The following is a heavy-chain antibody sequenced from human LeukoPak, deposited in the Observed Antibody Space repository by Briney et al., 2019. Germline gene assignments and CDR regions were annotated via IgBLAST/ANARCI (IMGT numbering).Heavy chain of an antibody. J-gene: IGHJ4*02. V-gene: IGHV3-48*03. Sequence: GGXLRPSXAXSGFTFSSYEMNWVRQAPGKGLEWVSYISSSGSTIYYADSVKGRFTISRDNAKNSLCLQMNSLRAEDTAVYYCARSGSGYSDLYYWGQGTLVTVSS. CDR3: ARSGSGYSDLYY. CDR1: GFTFSSYE. CDR2: ISSSGSTI. D-gene: IGHD5-12*01.